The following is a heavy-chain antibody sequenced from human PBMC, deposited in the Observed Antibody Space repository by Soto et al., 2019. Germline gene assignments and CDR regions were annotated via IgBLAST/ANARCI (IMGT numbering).Heavy chain of an antibody. CDR1: GFTFSAYW. CDR3: SSDTFGLRDT. D-gene: IGHD3-3*01. Sequence: EVQLGESGGGLVQPGGSLRLSCAVSGFTFSAYWMHWVRQTPGKGPVWVSRINPDGTKTNYADSVEGRFTISRDNAKSTLYLQMNSLSAEDTAIYFCSSDTFGLRDTWGQGTLVTVSS. CDR2: INPDGTKT. J-gene: IGHJ5*02. V-gene: IGHV3-74*01.